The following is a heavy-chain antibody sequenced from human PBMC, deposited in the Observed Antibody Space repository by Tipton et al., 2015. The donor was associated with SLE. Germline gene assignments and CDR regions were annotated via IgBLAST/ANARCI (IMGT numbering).Heavy chain of an antibody. D-gene: IGHD5-24*01. V-gene: IGHV4-39*07. CDR3: ARRGYNYWYFDL. CDR1: GVSISSSSYY. CDR2: IYYSGTT. J-gene: IGHJ2*01. Sequence: TLSLTCTVSGVSISSSSYYWGWIRQPPGKGLEWIGTIYYSGTTYYNPSLKSRVTISIDTAKNQFSLRLNSVTAADTAVYYCARRGYNYWYFDLWGRGALVTVSS.